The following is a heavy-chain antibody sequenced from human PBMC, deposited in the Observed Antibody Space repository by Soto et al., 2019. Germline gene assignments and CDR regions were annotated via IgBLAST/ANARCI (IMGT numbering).Heavy chain of an antibody. D-gene: IGHD5-18*01. CDR2: ICSGGST. J-gene: IGHJ4*02. CDR3: ARDIRGYSRAFDY. V-gene: IGHV4-61*01. Sequence: PSETLSLTCTVSADSVSSDYYCWTWIRQPPGKGLEWIGYICSGGSTNYNPSLKSRVTISLDTSRNQFSLKSTSVTAADTAVYYCARDIRGYSRAFDYWGQGMLVTVSS. CDR1: ADSVSSDYYC.